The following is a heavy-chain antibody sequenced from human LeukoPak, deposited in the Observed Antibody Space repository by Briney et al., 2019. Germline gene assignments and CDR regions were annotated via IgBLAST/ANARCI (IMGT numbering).Heavy chain of an antibody. D-gene: IGHD3-16*01. Sequence: SETLSLTCTVSGGSVSSGSYYRSWIRQPPGKGLEWIGYIYYSGSTNYNPSLKSRVTISVDTSKNQFSLKLSSVTAADTAVYYCARDGWGVADWGQGTLVTVSS. CDR3: ARDGWGVAD. V-gene: IGHV4-61*01. CDR1: GGSVSSGSYY. J-gene: IGHJ4*02. CDR2: IYYSGST.